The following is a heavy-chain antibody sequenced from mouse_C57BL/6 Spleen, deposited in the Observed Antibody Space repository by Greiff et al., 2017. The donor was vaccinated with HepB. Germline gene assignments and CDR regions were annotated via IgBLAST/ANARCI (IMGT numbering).Heavy chain of an antibody. CDR1: GYAFTNYL. CDR2: INPGSGGT. J-gene: IGHJ1*03. CDR3: ARNSNPYWYFDV. V-gene: IGHV1-54*01. D-gene: IGHD2-5*01. Sequence: VQLQQSGAELVRPGTSVKVSCKASGYAFTNYLIEWVKQRPGQGLEWIGVINPGSGGTNYNEKFKGKATLTADKSSSTAYMQLSSLTSEDSAVYFGARNSNPYWYFDVWGTGTTVTVSS.